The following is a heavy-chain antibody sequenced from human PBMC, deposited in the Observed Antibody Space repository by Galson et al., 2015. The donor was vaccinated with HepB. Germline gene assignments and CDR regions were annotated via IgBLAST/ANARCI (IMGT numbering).Heavy chain of an antibody. J-gene: IGHJ4*02. V-gene: IGHV3-7*03. CDR2: IKQDGSDK. D-gene: IGHD4-11*01. CDR3: ARDDYNTGPLDY. Sequence: CAASGFTFSRHWMTWVRQAPGKGLEWVANIKQDGSDKQYADSVKGRFTISRDNAKNSLYLQMNSLRAEDMAVYYCARDDYNTGPLDYWGQGNMVTVSS. CDR1: GFTFSRHW.